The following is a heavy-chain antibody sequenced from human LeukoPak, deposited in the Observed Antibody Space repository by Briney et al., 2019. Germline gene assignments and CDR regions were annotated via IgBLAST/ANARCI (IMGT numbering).Heavy chain of an antibody. J-gene: IGHJ3*02. CDR2: ISYDGSNK. Sequence: PGGTLSLSCAASGFTFSSYGMHWVRQGPGQGLEWVAVISYDGSNKYYADSVKGRFTISRDNSTNTLYLKMNSLRAEATAVYYXXXLGGAFSGSWFAFDIWGQGTMVTVSS. CDR3: XXLGGAFSGSWFAFDI. D-gene: IGHD1-26*01. V-gene: IGHV3-30*03. CDR1: GFTFSSYG.